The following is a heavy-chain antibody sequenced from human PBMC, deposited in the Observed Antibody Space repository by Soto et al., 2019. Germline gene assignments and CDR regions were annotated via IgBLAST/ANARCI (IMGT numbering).Heavy chain of an antibody. CDR3: TRDRRDSSGYNDAFGI. D-gene: IGHD3-22*01. CDR2: IRSKAYGGTT. CDR1: GFTFFDYA. J-gene: IGHJ3*02. V-gene: IGHV3-49*03. Sequence: GSLRLSCTASGFTFFDYAISLCRHSPFKWLEWVVFIRSKAYGGTTEYAASVKGRFTISRDDSKSIAYLQMNSLKTEDTAVYYCTRDRRDSSGYNDAFGIWGQGTMVTVSS.